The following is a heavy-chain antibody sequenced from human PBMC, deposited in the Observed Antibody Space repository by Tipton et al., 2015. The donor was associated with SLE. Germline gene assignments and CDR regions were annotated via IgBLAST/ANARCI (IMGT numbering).Heavy chain of an antibody. CDR1: GGSFNDYY. V-gene: IGHV4-34*01. CDR2: INHSGST. CDR3: ARSTPLAAAGGSDY. D-gene: IGHD6-13*01. J-gene: IGHJ4*02. Sequence: TPSLTCAVYGGSFNDYYWSWIRQPPGKGLEWIGEINHSGSTNYNPSLKSRVTISVDTSKNQFFLKLSSVTAADTAVYYCARSTPLAAAGGSDYWGQGTLVTVSS.